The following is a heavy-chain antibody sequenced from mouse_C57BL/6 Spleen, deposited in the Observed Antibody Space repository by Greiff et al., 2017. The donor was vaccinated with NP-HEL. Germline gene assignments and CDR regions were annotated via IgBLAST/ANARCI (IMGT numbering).Heavy chain of an antibody. CDR1: GYTFTDYY. D-gene: IGHD1-1*01. J-gene: IGHJ3*01. Sequence: EVQLQQSGPVLVKPGASVKMSCKASGYTFTDYYMNWVKQSHGKSLEWIGVINPYNGGTSYNQKFKGKATLTVDKSSSTAYMELNSLTSEDSAVYYCARSWITTVVATRGFAYWGQGTLVTVSA. V-gene: IGHV1-19*01. CDR2: INPYNGGT. CDR3: ARSWITTVVATRGFAY.